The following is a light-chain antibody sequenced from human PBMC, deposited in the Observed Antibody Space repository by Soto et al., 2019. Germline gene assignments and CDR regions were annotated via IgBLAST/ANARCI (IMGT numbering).Light chain of an antibody. CDR2: GNT. CDR1: SSNIGSTYD. CDR3: QSYADSLSVHYV. J-gene: IGLJ1*01. Sequence: QSALTQPPSVSGAPGQRVTISCTGSSSNIGSTYDVQWYQQLPGTAPKLLIHGNTNRPSGVPDRFSGSKSGTSASLAITGLHADDEADYYCQSYADSLSVHYVFGTGTKLTVL. V-gene: IGLV1-40*01.